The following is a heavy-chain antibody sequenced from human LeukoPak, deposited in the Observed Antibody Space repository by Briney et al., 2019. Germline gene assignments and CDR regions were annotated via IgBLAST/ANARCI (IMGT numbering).Heavy chain of an antibody. CDR2: ISHDGSNK. CDR3: AKGDGGNPDY. D-gene: IGHD4-23*01. J-gene: IGHJ4*02. Sequence: GGSLRLSCAASGFTFSSYGMHWVRQAPGKGLEWVAVISHDGSNKYYADSVKGRFTISRDNSKNTLYLQMNSLRAEDTAVYYCAKGDGGNPDYWGQGTLVTVSS. V-gene: IGHV3-30*18. CDR1: GFTFSSYG.